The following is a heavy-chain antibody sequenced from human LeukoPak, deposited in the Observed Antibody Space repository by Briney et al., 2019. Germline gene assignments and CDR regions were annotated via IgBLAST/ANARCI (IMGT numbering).Heavy chain of an antibody. D-gene: IGHD2-2*01. J-gene: IGHJ6*03. CDR3: ARGLCSSTSCYDYYYYYMDV. CDR2: INHSGST. CDR1: GGSFSGYY. V-gene: IGHV4-34*01. Sequence: SETLSLTCAVYGGSFSGYYWSWIRQLPGKGLEWIGEINHSGSTNYNLSLKSRVTISVDTSKNQFSLKLSSVTAADTAVYYCARGLCSSTSCYDYYYYYMDVWGKGTTVTVSS.